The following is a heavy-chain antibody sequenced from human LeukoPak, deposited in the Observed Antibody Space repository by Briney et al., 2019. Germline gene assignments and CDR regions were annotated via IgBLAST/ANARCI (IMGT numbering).Heavy chain of an antibody. J-gene: IGHJ4*02. Sequence: SVKVSCKASGGTFSSYAISWVRQAPGQGLEWMGGIIPIFGTANYAQKYQGRVTITADESTSTAYMELSSLRSEDTAVYYCAIDSSGYYYGTTRFDYWGQGTLVTVSS. CDR1: GGTFSSYA. V-gene: IGHV1-69*13. D-gene: IGHD3-22*01. CDR3: AIDSSGYYYGTTRFDY. CDR2: IIPIFGTA.